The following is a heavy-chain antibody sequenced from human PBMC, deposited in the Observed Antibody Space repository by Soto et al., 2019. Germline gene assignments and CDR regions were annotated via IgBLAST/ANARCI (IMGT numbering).Heavy chain of an antibody. D-gene: IGHD3-22*01. CDR1: GYSISSGYY. Sequence: SETLSLTCAVSGYSISSGYYWGWIRQPPGKGLEWIGSIYHSGSTYYNPSLKSRVTISVDTSKNQFSLKLSSVTAADTAVYYCARVYYDSGAYYYDYFDYRGQGTLVTVSS. V-gene: IGHV4-38-2*01. J-gene: IGHJ4*02. CDR3: ARVYYDSGAYYYDYFDY. CDR2: IYHSGST.